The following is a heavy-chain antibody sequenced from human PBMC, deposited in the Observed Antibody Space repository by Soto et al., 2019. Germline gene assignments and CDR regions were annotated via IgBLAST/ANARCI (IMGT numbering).Heavy chain of an antibody. CDR1: GFIFSSYA. Sequence: EVQLLESGGGLVQPGGSLRLSCAASGFIFSSYAMTLVRQGPGKGLEWVSSISGTGGVTSYADSVKGRFTISRANSKSTMYLQMNSLRAEDTAVYYCARLTAFAIWGQGTIVTVSS. CDR3: ARLTAFAI. D-gene: IGHD2-21*01. V-gene: IGHV3-23*01. CDR2: ISGTGGVT. J-gene: IGHJ3*02.